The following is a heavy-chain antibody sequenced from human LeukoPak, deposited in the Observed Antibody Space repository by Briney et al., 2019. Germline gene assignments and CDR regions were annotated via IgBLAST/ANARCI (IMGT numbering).Heavy chain of an antibody. CDR3: AEGYYLG. CDR1: GFTFSSYA. V-gene: IGHV3-30-3*02. CDR2: ISYDGSNK. D-gene: IGHD3-22*01. Sequence: PGGSLRLSCAASGFTFSSYAMHGVRQAPGKGLEWVAVISYDGSNKYYADSVKGRFTISRDNSKNTLYLQMNSLRAEDTAVYYCAEGYYLGWGQGTLVTVSS. J-gene: IGHJ4*02.